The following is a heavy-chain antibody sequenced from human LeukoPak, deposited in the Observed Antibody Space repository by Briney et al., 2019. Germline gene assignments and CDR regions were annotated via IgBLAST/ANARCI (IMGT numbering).Heavy chain of an antibody. J-gene: IGHJ4*02. V-gene: IGHV1-3*01. D-gene: IGHD6-13*01. CDR1: GYTFTTYA. Sequence: ASVKVSCTASGYTFTTYAMHWVRQAPGQRLEWMGWINAGNGNTKYSQKFQARVTITRDTSASTAYMELSSLRSEDTAVYYCARDPIGSRWPYYFDYWGQGTLATVSS. CDR3: ARDPIGSRWPYYFDY. CDR2: INAGNGNT.